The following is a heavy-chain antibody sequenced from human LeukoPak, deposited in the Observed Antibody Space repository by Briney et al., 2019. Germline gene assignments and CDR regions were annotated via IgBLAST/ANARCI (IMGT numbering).Heavy chain of an antibody. CDR1: GGTFSSYA. J-gene: IGHJ4*02. D-gene: IGHD2-8*01. V-gene: IGHV1-69*04. CDR3: ARGPLGYCTNGVCXXXYFDY. Sequence: GASVKVSCKASGGTFSSYAISWVRQAPGQGLEWMGRIIPILGIANYAQKFQGRVTITADKSTSTAYMELSSLRSEDTAVYYCARGPLGYCTNGVCXXXYFDYWGQGTLVTVSS. CDR2: IIPILGIA.